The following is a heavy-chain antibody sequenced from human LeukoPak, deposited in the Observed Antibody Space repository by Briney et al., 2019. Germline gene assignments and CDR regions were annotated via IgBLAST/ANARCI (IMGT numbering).Heavy chain of an antibody. D-gene: IGHD4-23*01. Sequence: SGGSLRLSCVASGFTFTTYAMGWVRQLPGKGLEWVSSVSSSGSDTYYTSSVKGRFTISRDNSKNTLYLQVNSPRVEDTAVYYCARRVLGAVGYFDYWGQGALVTVSS. CDR3: ARRVLGAVGYFDY. CDR2: VSSSGSDT. V-gene: IGHV3-23*05. J-gene: IGHJ4*02. CDR1: GFTFTTYA.